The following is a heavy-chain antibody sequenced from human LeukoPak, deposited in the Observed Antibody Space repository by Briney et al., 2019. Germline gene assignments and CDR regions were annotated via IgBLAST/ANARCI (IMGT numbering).Heavy chain of an antibody. CDR3: ARDWWSPIPREYYFDY. CDR1: GFTFSDYY. J-gene: IGHJ4*02. V-gene: IGHV3-11*01. D-gene: IGHD2-15*01. Sequence: GGSLRLSCAASGFTFSDYYMSWLRQAPGKGLEWVSYISSSGSTIYYADSVKGRFTISRDNAKNSLYLQMNSPRAEDTAVYCCARDWWSPIPREYYFDYWGQGTLVTVSS. CDR2: ISSSGSTI.